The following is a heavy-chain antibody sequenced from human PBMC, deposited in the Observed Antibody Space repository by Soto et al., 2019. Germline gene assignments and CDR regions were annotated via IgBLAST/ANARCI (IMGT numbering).Heavy chain of an antibody. D-gene: IGHD5-12*01. J-gene: IGHJ4*02. V-gene: IGHV6-1*01. Sequence: PSQTLSLTCAISGDSVSSNSAAWNWIRQSPSRGLEWLGRTYYRSKWYNDYAVSVKSRITINPDTSKNQFSLQLNSVTPEDTAVYYGVRSGSYSGYELDYWAQGTLDTVSS. CDR2: TYYRSKWYN. CDR1: GDSVSSNSAA. CDR3: VRSGSYSGYELDY.